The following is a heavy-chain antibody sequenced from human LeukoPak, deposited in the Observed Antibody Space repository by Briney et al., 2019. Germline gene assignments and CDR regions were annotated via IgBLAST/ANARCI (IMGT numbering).Heavy chain of an antibody. Sequence: ASVKVSCKASGYTFTAYYMFWLRQAPGQGLEWMGWINPNSGGTNYAPKFQGRVTMTRDTSISTGYMELSGLTSDDTAVYFCATYYSDTSARDWGQGTLVTVSS. J-gene: IGHJ4*02. D-gene: IGHD3-22*01. V-gene: IGHV1-2*02. CDR1: GYTFTAYY. CDR2: INPNSGGT. CDR3: ATYYSDTSARD.